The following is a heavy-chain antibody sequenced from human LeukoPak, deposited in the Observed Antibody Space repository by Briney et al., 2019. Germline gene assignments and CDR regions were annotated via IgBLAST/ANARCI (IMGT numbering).Heavy chain of an antibody. Sequence: GGSLRLSCAASGFTFSDYYMSWIRQAPGKGLEWVSSISSSSSYIYYADSVKGRFTISRDNAKNSLYLQMNSLRAEDTAVYYCASDLQQPHGYWGQGTLVTVSS. CDR1: GFTFSDYY. CDR2: ISSSSSYI. CDR3: ASDLQQPHGY. J-gene: IGHJ4*02. D-gene: IGHD6-13*01. V-gene: IGHV3-11*06.